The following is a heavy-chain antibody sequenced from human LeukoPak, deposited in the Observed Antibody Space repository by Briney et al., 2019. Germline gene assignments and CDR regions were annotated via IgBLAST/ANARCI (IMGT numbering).Heavy chain of an antibody. CDR1: GFTFTSPG. Sequence: SVKVSRKASGFTFTSPGIQWVRQGRGQRLEWIGRIVVGSGNTNYAQKFQERVTITRDMSTNTAYMHLSSLRSEDTAVYYRATEYGSGSKWGQGTLVTVSS. CDR2: IVVGSGNT. J-gene: IGHJ4*02. D-gene: IGHD3-10*01. CDR3: ATEYGSGSK. V-gene: IGHV1-58*02.